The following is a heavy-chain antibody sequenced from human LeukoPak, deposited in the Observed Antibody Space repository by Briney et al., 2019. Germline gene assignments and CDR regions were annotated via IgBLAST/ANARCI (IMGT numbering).Heavy chain of an antibody. J-gene: IGHJ4*02. CDR1: GFTFSSYG. CDR3: AKELGRFGELIDY. D-gene: IGHD3-10*01. CDR2: IRYDGSNK. Sequence: GGSLRLSCAASGFTFSSYGMHWVRQAPGKGLEWVAFIRYDGSNKYYADSVKGRFTISRDNSKNTLYLQMNSLRAEDTAVYYCAKELGRFGELIDYWGQGTLVTVSS. V-gene: IGHV3-30*02.